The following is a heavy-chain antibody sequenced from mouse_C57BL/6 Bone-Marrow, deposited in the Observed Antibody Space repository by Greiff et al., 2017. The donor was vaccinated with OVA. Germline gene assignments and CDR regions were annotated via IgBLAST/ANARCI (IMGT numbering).Heavy chain of an antibody. J-gene: IGHJ1*03. D-gene: IGHD1-1*01. Sequence: ESGPGLVKPSQSLSLTCSVTGYSITSGYYWNWIRQFPGNKLEWMGYISYDGSNNYNPSLKNRISITRDTSKNQFFLKLNSVTTEDTATYYCASYGWYFDVWGTGTTVTVSS. CDR1: GYSITSGYY. V-gene: IGHV3-6*01. CDR2: ISYDGSN. CDR3: ASYGWYFDV.